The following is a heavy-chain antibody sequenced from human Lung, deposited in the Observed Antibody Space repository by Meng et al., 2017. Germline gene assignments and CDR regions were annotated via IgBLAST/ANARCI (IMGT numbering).Heavy chain of an antibody. CDR2: IVSDGGIT. D-gene: IGHD3-3*01. Sequence: EVQLVDSGGGLVHAGGSLRLSCAASGFTFGDYIMHWVCQSPGKGLEWISRIVSDGGITTYADSVKGRFTVSRDNAKNTLYLQMNSLGADDTAVYYCARDLAWVLFDYWGQGALVTVSS. CDR1: GFTFGDYI. CDR3: ARDLAWVLFDY. J-gene: IGHJ4*02. V-gene: IGHV3-74*01.